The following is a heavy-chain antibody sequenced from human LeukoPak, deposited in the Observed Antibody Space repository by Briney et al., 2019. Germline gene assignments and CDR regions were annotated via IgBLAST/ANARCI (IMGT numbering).Heavy chain of an antibody. J-gene: IGHJ5*02. Sequence: GASVKVSCKASGYTFTSYAMHWVRQAPRQRLEWMGWINAGNGNTKYSQKFQGRVTITRDTSASTAYMELSSLRSEDTAVYYCARVGASLAFDPWGQGTLVTVSS. CDR2: INAGNGNT. D-gene: IGHD3-16*01. CDR1: GYTFTSYA. CDR3: ARVGASLAFDP. V-gene: IGHV1-3*01.